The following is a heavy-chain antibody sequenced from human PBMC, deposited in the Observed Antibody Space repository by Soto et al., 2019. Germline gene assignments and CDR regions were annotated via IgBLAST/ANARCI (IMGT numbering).Heavy chain of an antibody. D-gene: IGHD3-16*01. CDR3: ARGGGSRRFDY. CDR1: GGSMNSYY. Sequence: QVQLQESGPGLVKPSETLSLTCSVSGGSMNSYYWSWIRQPPGKGLGWIGYSYYSGSTNYNPSLKRRVTMSVDTSKNPFSLNLSSVPAADTAVYYCARGGGSRRFDYWGQGTLVTVSS. V-gene: IGHV4-59*01. J-gene: IGHJ4*02. CDR2: SYYSGST.